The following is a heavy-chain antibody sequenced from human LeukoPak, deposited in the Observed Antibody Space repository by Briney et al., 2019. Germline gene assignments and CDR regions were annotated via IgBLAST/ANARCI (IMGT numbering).Heavy chain of an antibody. V-gene: IGHV7-4-1*02. Sequence: GASVKVSFKASGYIFTSYAMNWVGQAAGQGVEGVGWINTNTGKPIYGQGFTGRLVFSLDTSVSTAYLQISSLKAEDTAVYYCARQYSSGWYRNPFDYWGQGTLVTVSS. CDR1: GYIFTSYA. CDR2: INTNTGKP. D-gene: IGHD6-19*01. CDR3: ARQYSSGWYRNPFDY. J-gene: IGHJ4*02.